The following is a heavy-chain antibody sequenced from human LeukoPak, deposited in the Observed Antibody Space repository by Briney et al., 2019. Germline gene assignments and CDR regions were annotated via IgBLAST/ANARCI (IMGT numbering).Heavy chain of an antibody. V-gene: IGHV4-39*07. CDR3: ARDRFQGWFDP. D-gene: IGHD3-10*01. Sequence: SETLSLTCTVSGGSISSSSYYWGWIRQPPGKGLEWIGSIYYSGSTYYNPSLKSRVTISVDTSKNQFSLKLSSVTAADTAVYYCARDRFQGWFDPWGQGTLVTVSS. J-gene: IGHJ5*02. CDR1: GGSISSSSYY. CDR2: IYYSGST.